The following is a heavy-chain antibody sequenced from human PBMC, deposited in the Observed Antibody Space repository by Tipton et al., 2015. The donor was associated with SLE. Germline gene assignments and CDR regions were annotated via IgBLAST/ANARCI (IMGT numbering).Heavy chain of an antibody. CDR1: GGSISSNY. CDR2: ISYGGGT. V-gene: IGHV4-59*01. CDR3: ARINFWSAFSLFDP. Sequence: TLSLTCSVSGGSISSNYWIWIRQPPGKGLEWIGYISYGGGTNYNPSLKSRVTISVDTSQNQFSLKLSSVTAADTAVYYCARINFWSAFSLFDPWGQGALVTVSS. D-gene: IGHD3-3*01. J-gene: IGHJ5*02.